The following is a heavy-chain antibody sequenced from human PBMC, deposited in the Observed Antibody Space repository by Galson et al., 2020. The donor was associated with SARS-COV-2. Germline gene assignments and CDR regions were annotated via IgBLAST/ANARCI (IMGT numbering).Heavy chain of an antibody. CDR2: IHHSGST. Sequence: SETLSLTCAVSGDSISSHNWWSWVRQYPGKGLEWIGEIHHSGSTNYNQSLKSRVTISVDKSQNQFSLHLRSMTAADTAVYFCARIGPTAGAFYAFDIWGQGTMVTVSS. CDR3: ARIGPTAGAFYAFDI. J-gene: IGHJ3*02. D-gene: IGHD6-13*01. V-gene: IGHV4-4*02. CDR1: GDSISSHNW.